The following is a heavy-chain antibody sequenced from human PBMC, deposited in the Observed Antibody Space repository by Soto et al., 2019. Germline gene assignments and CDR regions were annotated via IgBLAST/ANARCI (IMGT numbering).Heavy chain of an antibody. CDR1: GFTFSTYG. D-gene: IGHD3-10*01. J-gene: IGHJ6*02. Sequence: EVQMLESGGDLVQPGESLRLSCVASGFTFSTYGMSWVRQAPGMGLEWVSTISDTGSNTYHAKPVKGRFTISRDNPKNTRYLQMNSLTVEDTAIYYCAKIGHRSGSRYYDMDAWGQGTTVTVSS. CDR2: ISDTGSNT. CDR3: AKIGHRSGSRYYDMDA. V-gene: IGHV3-23*01.